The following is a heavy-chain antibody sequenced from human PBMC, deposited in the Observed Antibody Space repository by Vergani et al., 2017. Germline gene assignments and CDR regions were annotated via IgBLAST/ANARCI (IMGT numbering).Heavy chain of an antibody. CDR2: IHHSGDT. CDR3: ARHRGSGGFFPSSYFYGMDV. Sequence: QVQLQESGPGLVKPSETLTLPCDVSDSSIMTNPYWGWFRQSPGKGLEWIVCIHHSGDTHYNSSLKSRVSISIVSSSKFSLSLTSVTAADTAIYYCARHRGSGGFFPSSYFYGMDVWGHGTTVTVSS. CDR1: DSSIMTNPY. D-gene: IGHD3-10*01. V-gene: IGHV4-38-2*01. J-gene: IGHJ6*02.